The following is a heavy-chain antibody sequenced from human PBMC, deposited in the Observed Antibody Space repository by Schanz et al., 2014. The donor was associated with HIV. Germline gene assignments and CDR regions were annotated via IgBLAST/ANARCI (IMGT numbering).Heavy chain of an antibody. CDR3: ARGGSSYDWGYYGMDV. CDR1: GSSVTYFY. D-gene: IGHD5-12*01. CDR2: VNHSGDT. V-gene: IGHV4-34*02. J-gene: IGHJ6*02. Sequence: QVQLQQWGAGLLKPSETLSLTCAVYGSSVTYFYWTWIRQSPGKGLEWIAEVNHSGDTNYNPSLKSRVTISVDTSKSQFSLRLSSVTTADTAVYYCARGGSSYDWGYYGMDVWGQGTAVIVSS.